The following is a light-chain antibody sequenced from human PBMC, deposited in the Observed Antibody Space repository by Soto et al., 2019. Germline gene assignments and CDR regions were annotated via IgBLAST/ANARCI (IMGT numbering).Light chain of an antibody. Sequence: SALTQPPSVSGTPGQRVTISCSGSTSNIGTNTVNWFQHLPGTAPKLLIYTNDQRPSGVPDRFSGSRSGTSASLAISGLQSEDEADYYCATWDDSVYVFGTGTKVTVL. CDR1: TSNIGTNT. CDR2: TND. J-gene: IGLJ1*01. V-gene: IGLV1-44*01. CDR3: ATWDDSVYV.